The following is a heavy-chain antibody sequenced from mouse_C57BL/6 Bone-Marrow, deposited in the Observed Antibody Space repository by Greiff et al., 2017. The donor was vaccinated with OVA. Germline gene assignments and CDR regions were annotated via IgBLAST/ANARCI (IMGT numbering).Heavy chain of an antibody. J-gene: IGHJ2*01. CDR2: IRSKSNNYAT. Sequence: EVQRVESGGGLVQPKGSLKLSCAASGFSFNTYAMNWVRQAPGKGLEWVARIRSKSNNYATYYADSVKDRFTISRDDSESMLYLQMNNLKTEDTAMYYCVRSSYSKGNYFDYWGQGTTLTVSS. CDR1: GFSFNTYA. CDR3: VRSSYSKGNYFDY. D-gene: IGHD2-5*01. V-gene: IGHV10-1*01.